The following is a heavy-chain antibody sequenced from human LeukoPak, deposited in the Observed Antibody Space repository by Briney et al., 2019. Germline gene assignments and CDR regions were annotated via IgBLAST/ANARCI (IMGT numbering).Heavy chain of an antibody. V-gene: IGHV3-64D*06. CDR2: ISMNVQTT. D-gene: IGHD1-1*01. Sequence: GGSLRLSCSSSGFTFTSHVMHWVRQAPAKGLQYVSGISMNVQTTYYAGSVKGRFNISRDSSKNTVYLQMNSLTAEDTAVYYCVREGLERCTNFDYWGQGTLVSVSS. CDR3: VREGLERCTNFDY. CDR1: GFTFTSHV. J-gene: IGHJ4*02.